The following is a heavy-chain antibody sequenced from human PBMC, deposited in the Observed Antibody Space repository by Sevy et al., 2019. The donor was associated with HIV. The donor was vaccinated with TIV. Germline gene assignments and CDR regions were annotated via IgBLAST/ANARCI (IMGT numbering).Heavy chain of an antibody. Sequence: GGSLRLSCAASGFTFSKYSMSWVRQPPGKGLEWVSTLSFGCGEINHADSVKGRFTIPRDNSKNSLYLQMNNLRAEDTAVYYGAREGCTKPHDYWGQGTLVTVSS. V-gene: IGHV3-23*01. CDR1: GFTFSKYS. CDR2: LSFGCGEI. D-gene: IGHD2-8*01. J-gene: IGHJ4*02. CDR3: AREGCTKPHDY.